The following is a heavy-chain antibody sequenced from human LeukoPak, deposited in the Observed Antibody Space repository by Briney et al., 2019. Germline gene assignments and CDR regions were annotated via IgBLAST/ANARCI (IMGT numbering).Heavy chain of an antibody. J-gene: IGHJ4*02. Sequence: SQTLSLTCTVSGGSISSGGYYWSWIRQPPGKGLEWIGYIYYSGSTNYNPSLKSRVTISVDTSKNQFSLKLSSVTAADTAVYYCARGLGGDILTGYPRGYFDYWGQGTLVTVSS. D-gene: IGHD3-9*01. CDR2: IYYSGST. CDR1: GGSISSGGYY. CDR3: ARGLGGDILTGYPRGYFDY. V-gene: IGHV4-61*08.